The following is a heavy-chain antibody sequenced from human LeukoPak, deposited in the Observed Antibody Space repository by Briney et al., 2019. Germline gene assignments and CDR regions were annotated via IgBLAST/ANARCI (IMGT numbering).Heavy chain of an antibody. V-gene: IGHV1-69*13. J-gene: IGHJ5*02. CDR1: GGTFSSYA. D-gene: IGHD2-2*02. CDR2: IIPIFGTA. CDR3: AREEGYCSSTSCYKSNWFDP. Sequence: SVKVSCKASGGTFSSYAISWVRQAPGQGLEWMGGIIPIFGTANYAQKFQGRVTITADESTSAAYMELSSLRSEDTAVYYCAREEGYCSSTSCYKSNWFDPWGQGTLVTVSS.